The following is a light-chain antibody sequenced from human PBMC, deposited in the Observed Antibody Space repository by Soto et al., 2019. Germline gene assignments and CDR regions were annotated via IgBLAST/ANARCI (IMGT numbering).Light chain of an antibody. CDR1: QSVGSA. V-gene: IGKV3-15*01. Sequence: EIVMTQSPATHSVSPGETATLSCRASQSVGSAVAWYQHKPGQAPRLLIVGASIRATGVPGRFSGGGSGTEFTLTISSIQSADFAVYYCQQYKNWPPLTFGGGTTVEIK. J-gene: IGKJ4*01. CDR3: QQYKNWPPLT. CDR2: GAS.